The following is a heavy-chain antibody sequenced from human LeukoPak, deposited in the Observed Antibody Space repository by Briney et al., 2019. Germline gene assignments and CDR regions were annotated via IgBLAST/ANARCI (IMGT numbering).Heavy chain of an antibody. CDR2: INPNSGGT. Sequence: ASVTVSCKASGYTFTSYDINWVRQATGQGLEWMGWINPNSGGTNYAQKFQGRVTMTRDTSISTAYMELSRLRSDDTAVYYCAQLADLDYYDSSGYHPDAFDIWGQGTMVTVSS. CDR3: AQLADLDYYDSSGYHPDAFDI. J-gene: IGHJ3*02. D-gene: IGHD3-22*01. V-gene: IGHV1-2*02. CDR1: GYTFTSYD.